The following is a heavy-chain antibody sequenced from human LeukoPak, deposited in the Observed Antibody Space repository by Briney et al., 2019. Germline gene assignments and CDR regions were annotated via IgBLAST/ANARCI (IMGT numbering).Heavy chain of an antibody. CDR1: GGSFSGYY. Sequence: SETLSLTCAVFGGSFSGYYWSWIRQSPGKGLEWIGEIDHSGRTNSNASLKSRVIIAIDMSKNQFSLRLTPVTAADTAVYYCARKSILTAGRKPYDYWDQGAQVTVSP. D-gene: IGHD6-13*01. J-gene: IGHJ4*02. CDR2: IDHSGRT. CDR3: ARKSILTAGRKPYDY. V-gene: IGHV4-34*01.